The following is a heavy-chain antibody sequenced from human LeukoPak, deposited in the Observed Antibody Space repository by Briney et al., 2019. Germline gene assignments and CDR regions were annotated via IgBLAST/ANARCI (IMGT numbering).Heavy chain of an antibody. CDR2: INPNSGDT. J-gene: IGHJ3*02. V-gene: IGHV1-2*02. Sequence: ASVKVSCKASGYTFTGYYMHWVRQAPGQGLEWMGWINPNSGDTNSAQKFQGRVTMTRDTSVSTAYMELNRLRSDDTAVYYCARDPPEGFTMVRGVTRGAFDIWGQGTMVTVSS. CDR1: GYTFTGYY. D-gene: IGHD3-10*01. CDR3: ARDPPEGFTMVRGVTRGAFDI.